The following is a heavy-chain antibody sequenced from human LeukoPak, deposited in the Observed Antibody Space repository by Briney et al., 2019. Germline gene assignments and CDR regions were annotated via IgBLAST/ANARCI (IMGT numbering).Heavy chain of an antibody. Sequence: SETLSLTCTVSGGSMSGYYWTWIRQPAGKGLEWIGRIYTSGNTNYNPSLKSRVTMSVDTSKNQFSLRVTSVTAADTAVYYCARGSELLRDGFDIWGHGTMVTVSS. J-gene: IGHJ3*02. CDR2: IYTSGNT. CDR1: GGSMSGYY. CDR3: ARGSELLRDGFDI. V-gene: IGHV4-4*07. D-gene: IGHD2-21*01.